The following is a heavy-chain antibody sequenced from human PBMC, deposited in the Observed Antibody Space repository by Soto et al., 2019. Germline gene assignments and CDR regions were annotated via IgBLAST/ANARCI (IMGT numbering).Heavy chain of an antibody. CDR2: IFASSTTI. CDR1: GFTFSSYS. D-gene: IGHD3-9*01. Sequence: LSCVASGFTFSSYSMVWVRQAPGKGLEWVSYIFASSTTIYYADSVKGRFTVSRDNTQNSLFLLMNSLRAEDTAVYYCARDRDWAFDYWGQGTLVTVSS. J-gene: IGHJ4*02. CDR3: ARDRDWAFDY. V-gene: IGHV3-48*04.